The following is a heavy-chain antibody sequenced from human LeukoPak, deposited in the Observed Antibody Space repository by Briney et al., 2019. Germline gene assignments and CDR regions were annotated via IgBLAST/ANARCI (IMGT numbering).Heavy chain of an antibody. Sequence: SETLSLTCNVSGGSMSSSSYYWGWIRQPPGKGLEWIGSIYYSGSTYHNPSLKSRVTISVDTSKNQFSLKLSSVTAADTAVYYCARGYYGSGSYYGPYYYYMDVWGKGTTVTISS. J-gene: IGHJ6*03. CDR3: ARGYYGSGSYYGPYYYYMDV. D-gene: IGHD3-10*01. V-gene: IGHV4-39*01. CDR2: IYYSGST. CDR1: GGSMSSSSYY.